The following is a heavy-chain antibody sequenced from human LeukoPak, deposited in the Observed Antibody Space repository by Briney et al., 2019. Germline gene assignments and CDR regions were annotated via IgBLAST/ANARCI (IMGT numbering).Heavy chain of an antibody. D-gene: IGHD4-17*01. J-gene: IGHJ4*02. CDR2: INHSGST. Sequence: SETLSLTCAVYGGSFSGYYWSWTRQPPGKGLEWIGEINHSGSTNYNPSLKSRVTISVDTSKNQFSLKLSSVTAADTAVYYCASLKSDYGDYVARNYWGQGTLVTVSS. CDR1: GGSFSGYY. CDR3: ASLKSDYGDYVARNY. V-gene: IGHV4-34*01.